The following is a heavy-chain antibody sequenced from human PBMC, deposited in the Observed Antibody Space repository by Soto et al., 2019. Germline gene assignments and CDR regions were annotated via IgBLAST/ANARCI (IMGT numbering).Heavy chain of an antibody. D-gene: IGHD2-8*01. Sequence: EVQLVESGGGLIQPGGSLRLSCAASGFSVSSNYMSWVRQAPGKGLEWVSVTYTSGITYYADSVKGRFTISRDNCKNTLHLQVSSLRADDTAVYYCALLTQWSHALDIWGQGTMVTVSS. CDR2: TYTSGIT. CDR3: ALLTQWSHALDI. J-gene: IGHJ3*02. CDR1: GFSVSSNY. V-gene: IGHV3-53*01.